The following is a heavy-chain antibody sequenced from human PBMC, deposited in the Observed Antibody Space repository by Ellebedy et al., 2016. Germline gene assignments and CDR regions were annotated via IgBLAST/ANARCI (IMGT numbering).Heavy chain of an antibody. D-gene: IGHD2-21*02. J-gene: IGHJ4*02. CDR1: GFSVSSNY. V-gene: IGHV3-66*01. CDR3: VRELANCAGDCLYL. Sequence: GESLKISCVVSGFSVSSNYLSWVRQAPGKGLEWVSVIYAGGSTFYADSVKGRFTISRDNAKNTLYLQMNSLRAEDTAVYYCVRELANCAGDCLYLWGQGTLVTVSS. CDR2: IYAGGST.